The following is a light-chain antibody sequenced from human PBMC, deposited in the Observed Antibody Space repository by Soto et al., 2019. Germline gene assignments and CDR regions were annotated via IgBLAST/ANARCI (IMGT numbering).Light chain of an antibody. CDR2: DAS. J-gene: IGKJ1*01. V-gene: IGKV3-11*01. CDR3: QQRSNWPWT. Sequence: IGLKQSPATLSLSTGERATLSCRASQSVSSYLAWYQQKPGQAPRLLIYDASNRATGIPARFSGSGSGTDFTLTISSLEPEDFAVYYCQQRSNWPWTFGQGTKVDI. CDR1: QSVSSY.